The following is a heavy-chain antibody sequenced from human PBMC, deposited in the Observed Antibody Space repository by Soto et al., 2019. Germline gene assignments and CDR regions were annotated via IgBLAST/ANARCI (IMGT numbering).Heavy chain of an antibody. V-gene: IGHV3-30*09. CDR3: AREFYSSSTSCYTDYYYGMDV. CDR2: ISYDGSNK. CDR1: GFTFSSYA. J-gene: IGHJ6*02. Sequence: GGSLRLSCAASGFTFSSYAMHWVRQAPGKGLEWVAVISYDGSNKYYADSVKGRFAISRDNSKNTLYLQMNSLRAEDTVVYYCAREFYSSSTSCYTDYYYGMDVWGQGTTVTVSS. D-gene: IGHD2-2*02.